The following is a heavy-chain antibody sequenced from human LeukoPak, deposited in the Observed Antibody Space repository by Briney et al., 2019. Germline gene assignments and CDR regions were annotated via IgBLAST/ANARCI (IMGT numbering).Heavy chain of an antibody. D-gene: IGHD2-15*01. CDR2: IKEDGSEK. Sequence: GGSLRLSCAASGFTFKTYWMHWVRQAPGKGLEWVANIKEDGSEKYYVGSVKGRFTISRDNADNSLYLQMGSLRDEDTAVYYCARAWDCSGQRCNWGGFDNWGQGTLVTVSS. CDR1: GFTFKTYW. CDR3: ARAWDCSGQRCNWGGFDN. J-gene: IGHJ4*02. V-gene: IGHV3-7*04.